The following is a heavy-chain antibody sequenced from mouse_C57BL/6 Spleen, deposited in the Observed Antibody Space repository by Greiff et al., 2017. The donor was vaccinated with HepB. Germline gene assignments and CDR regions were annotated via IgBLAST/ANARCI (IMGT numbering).Heavy chain of an antibody. Sequence: QVQLQQSGPELVKPGASVKISCKASGYAFSSSWMNWVKQRPGKGLEWIGRIYPGDGDTNYNGKFKGKATLTADKSSSTAYMQLSSLTSEDSAVYFCARKGPYSKGYFDVWGTGTTVTVSS. D-gene: IGHD2-5*01. J-gene: IGHJ1*03. CDR1: GYAFSSSW. CDR2: IYPGDGDT. CDR3: ARKGPYSKGYFDV. V-gene: IGHV1-82*01.